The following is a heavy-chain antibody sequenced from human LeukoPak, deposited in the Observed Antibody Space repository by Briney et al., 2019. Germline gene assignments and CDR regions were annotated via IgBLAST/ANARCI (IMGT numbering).Heavy chain of an antibody. CDR2: INHSGST. V-gene: IGHV4-34*01. CDR1: GGSSSGYY. Sequence: SETLSLTCAVYGGSSSGYYWSWIRQPPGKGLEWIGEINHSGSTNYNPSLKSRVTISVDTSKNQFSLKLSSVTAADTAVYYCARGRMTTRPRWFDPWGQGTLVTVSS. J-gene: IGHJ5*02. D-gene: IGHD4-11*01. CDR3: ARGRMTTRPRWFDP.